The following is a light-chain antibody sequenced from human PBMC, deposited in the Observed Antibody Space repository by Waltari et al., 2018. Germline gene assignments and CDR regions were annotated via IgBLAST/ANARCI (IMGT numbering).Light chain of an antibody. CDR3: QQYYNTPLT. CDR1: DSVLYSSNNKNH. Sequence: DIVMTQSPESLAVSLGDRATINCKNSDSVLYSSNNKNHLAWYQQTPGQPPKLLIYWASTRKSGVPDRFSGSGSETDFTLTVSSLQAEDVAVYYCQQYYNTPLTFGGGTKVEIK. V-gene: IGKV4-1*01. J-gene: IGKJ4*01. CDR2: WAS.